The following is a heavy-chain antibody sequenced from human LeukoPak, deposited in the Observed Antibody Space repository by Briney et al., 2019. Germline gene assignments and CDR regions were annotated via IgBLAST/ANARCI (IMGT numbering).Heavy chain of an antibody. CDR3: ARDRRTPTYYYGSGSYGLDY. J-gene: IGHJ4*02. V-gene: IGHV1-18*01. Sequence: ASVKVSCKASGYTFTSYGISWVRQAPGQGLEWMGWISACNGNTNYAQKLQGRVTMTTDTSTSTAYMELSSLRSEDTAVYYCARDRRTPTYYYGSGSYGLDYWGQGTLVTVSS. CDR1: GYTFTSYG. CDR2: ISACNGNT. D-gene: IGHD3-10*01.